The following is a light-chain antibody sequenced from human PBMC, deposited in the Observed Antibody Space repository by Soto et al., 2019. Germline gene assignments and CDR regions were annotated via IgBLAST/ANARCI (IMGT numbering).Light chain of an antibody. Sequence: QPVLTQSPSASASLGASVKLTCTLSSGHSSYAIAWHQQQPEKGPRYLMKLNSDGSHSKGDGIPDRFSGSSSGAERYLTIPGLQSEDEADYYCQTWGTGIQVFGGGTKLTVL. CDR1: SGHSSYA. J-gene: IGLJ2*01. V-gene: IGLV4-69*01. CDR3: QTWGTGIQV. CDR2: LNSDGSH.